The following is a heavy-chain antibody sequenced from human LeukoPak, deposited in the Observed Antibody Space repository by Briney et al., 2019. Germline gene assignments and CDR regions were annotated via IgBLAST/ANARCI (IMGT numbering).Heavy chain of an antibody. CDR3: AGDGNSSDWYSGDNTDY. Sequence: GGSLRLSCAVSGFTFSTYWMSWVRQTPGKGLEWVANINQDGSEEYYVDSVKGRFTISRDNAQNSLYLQLNYLRAGDTAVYYCAGDGNSSDWYSGDNTDYWGQGTLVTVSS. D-gene: IGHD6-19*01. J-gene: IGHJ4*02. CDR1: GFTFSTYW. V-gene: IGHV3-7*01. CDR2: INQDGSEE.